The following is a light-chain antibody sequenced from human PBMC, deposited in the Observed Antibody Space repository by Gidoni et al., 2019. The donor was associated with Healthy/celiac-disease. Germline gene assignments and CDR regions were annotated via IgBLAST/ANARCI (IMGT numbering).Light chain of an antibody. CDR2: GAS. V-gene: IGKV3-20*01. CDR1: QSVSSSY. CDR3: QHYGSSP. Sequence: ELVLTQSPGTLSLSPGERATLSCRASQSVSSSYLAWYQPKPGQAPRLLIYGASSRAPGLPNRFSGSGSGTDFTLTISRLEPEDVAVYYCQHYGSSPFXPXTKVDIK. J-gene: IGKJ3*01.